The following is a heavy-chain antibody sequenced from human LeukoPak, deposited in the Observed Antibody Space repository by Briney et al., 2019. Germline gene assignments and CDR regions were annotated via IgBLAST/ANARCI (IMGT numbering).Heavy chain of an antibody. CDR3: AKQLGYCSDGSCYFPY. CDR2: ISGGGDST. D-gene: IGHD2-15*01. CDR1: GFIFGKYA. Sequence: GGSLRLACVGSGFIFGKYAMTWVRQAPGKGLEWVSTISGGGDSTWNADSVKGRFTVSRDNSKNTLYLQMSSLRVEDTAVYYCAKQLGYCSDGSCYFPYWGQGTLVTVSS. V-gene: IGHV3-23*01. J-gene: IGHJ4*02.